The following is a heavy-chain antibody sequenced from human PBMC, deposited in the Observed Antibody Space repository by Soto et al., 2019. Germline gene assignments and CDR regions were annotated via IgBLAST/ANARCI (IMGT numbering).Heavy chain of an antibody. CDR3: ARDSDCHSTSCFFPPHV. V-gene: IGHV3-21*06. D-gene: IGHD2-2*01. CDR1: GFTFSDEN. J-gene: IGHJ6*02. Sequence: QLVESGGGLVKPGGSLRLSCSASGFTFSDENMSWVRQVPGKGLEWVSGISGGGSYIFYADSVQGRFSISRDNPKNSLFLEMNSLRVEDTAVYYYARDSDCHSTSCFFPPHVWGQGTTVTVSS. CDR2: ISGGGSYI.